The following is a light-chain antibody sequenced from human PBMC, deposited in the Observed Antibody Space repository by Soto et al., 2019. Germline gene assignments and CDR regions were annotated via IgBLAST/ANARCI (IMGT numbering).Light chain of an antibody. J-gene: IGKJ4*01. CDR3: QQRSNWPQSFT. V-gene: IGKV3-11*01. CDR1: QSVSSNY. Sequence: EIVLTQSPGTLSLSPGERATLSCRAGQSVSSNYLAWYQQKPGQAPRLLIYDASNRATGIPARFSGSGSGTDFTLTISSLEPEDFAVYYCQQRSNWPQSFTFGGGTKVDIK. CDR2: DAS.